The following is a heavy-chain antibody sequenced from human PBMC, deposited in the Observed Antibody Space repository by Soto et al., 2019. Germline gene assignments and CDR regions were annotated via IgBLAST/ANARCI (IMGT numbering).Heavy chain of an antibody. CDR2: IYYSVST. J-gene: IGHJ6*02. CDR3: ARDKGPDTYGQTRIRDYSYAMDV. V-gene: IGHV4-31*03. CDR1: GASISSGAYF. Sequence: QVQLQGSGPRLVKPSQTLSLTCSVSGASISSGAYFWTWIRHHPGKGLEWIGYIYYSVSTSYTYQSHSLQSRVTISVDTSKNLFSLRLTSVTAADTATYYCARDKGPDTYGQTRIRDYSYAMDVWGQGTTVIVSS. D-gene: IGHD5-18*01.